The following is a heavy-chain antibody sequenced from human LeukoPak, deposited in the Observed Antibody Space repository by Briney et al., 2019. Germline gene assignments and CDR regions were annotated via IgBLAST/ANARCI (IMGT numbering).Heavy chain of an antibody. CDR3: ARGYYYGL. CDR1: GFTFCSYW. CDR2: INSDGSST. V-gene: IGHV3-74*01. J-gene: IGHJ4*02. Sequence: GGSVRLSCAASGFTFCSYWMHWVRQAPGKGLVWFSRINSDGSSTNYADSVKGRFTISRGNAKNTLYLQMNSLRAEDTAVYYCARGYYYGLWGQGTLVTVSS. D-gene: IGHD3-10*01.